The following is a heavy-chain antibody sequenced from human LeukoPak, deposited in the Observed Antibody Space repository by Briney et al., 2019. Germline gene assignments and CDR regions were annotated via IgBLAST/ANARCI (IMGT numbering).Heavy chain of an antibody. J-gene: IGHJ6*03. CDR3: AREPPEGYDFWSGPSSDLGYMDV. V-gene: IGHV4-59*01. CDR2: IYYSGST. CDR1: GGSISSYY. Sequence: PSETLSLTCTVSGGSISSYYWSWIRQPPGKGLEWIGYIYYSGSTNYNPSLKSRVTISVDTSKNQFSLKLSSVTAADTAVYYCAREPPEGYDFWSGPSSDLGYMDVWGKGTTVTVSS. D-gene: IGHD3-3*01.